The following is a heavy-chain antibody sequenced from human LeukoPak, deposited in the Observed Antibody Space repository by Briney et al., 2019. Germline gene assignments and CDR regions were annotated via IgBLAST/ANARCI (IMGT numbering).Heavy chain of an antibody. CDR3: ARSLYSSSLNDY. Sequence: GGSLRLSCAASGFTFSSYWMHWVRHDPGKGLVWLSHINSGESSTSYADSVKGRFTISRDNAKNTLYLQMNSLRAEDTAVYYCARSLYSSSLNDYWGQGTLVTVSS. CDR2: INSGESST. CDR1: GFTFSSYW. D-gene: IGHD6-13*01. V-gene: IGHV3-74*01. J-gene: IGHJ4*02.